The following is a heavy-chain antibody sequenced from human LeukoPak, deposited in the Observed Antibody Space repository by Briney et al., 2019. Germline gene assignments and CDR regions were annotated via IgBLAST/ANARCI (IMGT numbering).Heavy chain of an antibody. D-gene: IGHD3-22*01. V-gene: IGHV3-23*01. CDR1: GFTFSSYA. Sequence: GGSLRLSCAVSGFTFSSYAMSWVRQAPGKGLEWVSAVSVTGGSTYYGDSVKGRFTISSDNSKNTLYLQMNSPRAEDTAVYYCAKAPLYYDYWQYYFDYWGQGTLVTVSS. CDR3: AKAPLYYDYWQYYFDY. CDR2: VSVTGGST. J-gene: IGHJ4*02.